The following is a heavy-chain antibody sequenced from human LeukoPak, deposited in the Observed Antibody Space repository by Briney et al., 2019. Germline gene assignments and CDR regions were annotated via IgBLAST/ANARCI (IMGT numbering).Heavy chain of an antibody. J-gene: IGHJ4*02. Sequence: SETLSLTCTVSGGSISGSSYYWGWIRQPPGKGLEWIGSIYYSGSTYYNPSLKSRVTISVDTSKNQFSLKLSSATAADTAVYYCARWEPNPTDYGDYAFDYWGQGTLVTVSS. V-gene: IGHV4-39*01. CDR1: GGSISGSSYY. CDR3: ARWEPNPTDYGDYAFDY. CDR2: IYYSGST. D-gene: IGHD4-17*01.